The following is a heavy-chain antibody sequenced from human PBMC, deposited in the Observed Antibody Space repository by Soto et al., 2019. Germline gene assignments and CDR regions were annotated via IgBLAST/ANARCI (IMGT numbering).Heavy chain of an antibody. V-gene: IGHV1-3*04. CDR3: ARDRRYYDSTPDAFDI. D-gene: IGHD3-22*01. Sequence: ASVNVSCKASGYSFTSYNMHWVRQAPGQRLDWMGWIGIANGHTQYSQKFRGRVTITRDTSASTVYMELSSLRSEDTAVYYCARDRRYYDSTPDAFDIWGQGTMVTVSS. J-gene: IGHJ3*02. CDR2: IGIANGHT. CDR1: GYSFTSYN.